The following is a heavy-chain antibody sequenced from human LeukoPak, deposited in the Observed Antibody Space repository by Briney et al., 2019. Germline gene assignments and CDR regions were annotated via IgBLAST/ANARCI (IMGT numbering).Heavy chain of an antibody. CDR1: GYSISSGYY. V-gene: IGHV4-38-2*02. CDR3: ARVLLWFDESPRAFDI. Sequence: SETLSLTCTVSGYSISSGYYWGWIRQPPGKGLEWIGSIYHGGSINYDPSLKSRVAISVDTSKNQFSLELSSVTAADTAVYYCARVLLWFDESPRAFDIWGQGTMVTVSS. D-gene: IGHD3-10*01. CDR2: IYHGGSI. J-gene: IGHJ3*02.